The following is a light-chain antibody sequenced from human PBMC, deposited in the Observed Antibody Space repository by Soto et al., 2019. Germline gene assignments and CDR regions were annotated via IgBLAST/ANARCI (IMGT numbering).Light chain of an antibody. CDR2: GAS. Sequence: EIVLTQSPGTLSLSPGESTTLSCRASQSVSSSYLAWYQQKTGQPPRLLICGASSRATGIPDRFSGRGSGTDFTLTISRLEPEDFAVYYCQQYGSSPWTFGQGTKVDIK. CDR3: QQYGSSPWT. J-gene: IGKJ1*01. CDR1: QSVSSSY. V-gene: IGKV3-20*01.